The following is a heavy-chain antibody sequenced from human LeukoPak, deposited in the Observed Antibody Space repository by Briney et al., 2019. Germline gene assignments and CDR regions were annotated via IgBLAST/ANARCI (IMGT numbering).Heavy chain of an antibody. CDR2: ISYDGSNK. CDR1: GFTFSSYA. J-gene: IGHJ4*02. V-gene: IGHV3-30*04. CDR3: ARDAKLCSSTSCIDY. D-gene: IGHD2-2*01. Sequence: GGSLRLSCAASGFTFSSYAMHWGRQAPGKGLEGVAVISYDGSNKYYADSVKGRFTISRDNSKNTLYLQMNSLRAEDTAVYYCARDAKLCSSTSCIDYWGQGTLVTVSS.